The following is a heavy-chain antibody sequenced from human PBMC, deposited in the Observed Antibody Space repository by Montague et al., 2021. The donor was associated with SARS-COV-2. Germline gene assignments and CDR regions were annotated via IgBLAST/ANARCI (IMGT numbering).Heavy chain of an antibody. CDR2: IYYSVST. CDR1: GGSISSSSYY. V-gene: IGHV4-39*07. D-gene: IGHD6-13*01. Sequence: SETLSLTCTASGGSISSSSYYWVWIRQPPGKELDCIVSIYYSVSTYYNPSLKSRVTISVDTSKNRFSLKLSSVTAADTAVYYCARVGRQQLVRLSGIDVWGQGTMVTVSS. J-gene: IGHJ6*02. CDR3: ARVGRQQLVRLSGIDV.